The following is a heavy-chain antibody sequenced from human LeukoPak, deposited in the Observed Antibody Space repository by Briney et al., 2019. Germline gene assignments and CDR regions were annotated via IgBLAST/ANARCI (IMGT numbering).Heavy chain of an antibody. CDR1: GGSFSGYY. CDR3: ARGALIAARLSWFDP. D-gene: IGHD6-6*01. J-gene: IGHJ5*02. V-gene: IGHV4-34*01. CDR2: INHGGST. Sequence: SETLSLTCAVYGGSFSGYYWSWIRQPPGKGLEWIGEINHGGSTNYNPSLKSRVTISVDTSKNQFSLKLSSVTAADTAVYYCARGALIAARLSWFDPWGQGTLVTVSS.